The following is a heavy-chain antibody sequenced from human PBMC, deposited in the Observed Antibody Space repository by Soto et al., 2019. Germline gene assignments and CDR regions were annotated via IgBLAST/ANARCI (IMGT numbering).Heavy chain of an antibody. CDR2: IIPFFGTS. CDR3: ARVGHITHYGMAV. V-gene: IGHV1-69*01. Sequence: QVQLVQSGAEVKKPGSSVKVSCEASGGTFSSYPINWVRQAPGQELEWMGGIIPFFGTSNYAQKFQGRVTITADDSTSTAYMELRSLRSEDTAVYYCARVGHITHYGMAVWGQGTTVTVSS. D-gene: IGHD1-26*01. J-gene: IGHJ6*02. CDR1: GGTFSSYP.